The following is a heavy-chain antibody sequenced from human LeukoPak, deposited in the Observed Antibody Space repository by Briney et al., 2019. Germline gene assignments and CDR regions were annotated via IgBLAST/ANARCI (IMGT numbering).Heavy chain of an antibody. D-gene: IGHD5-18*01. CDR3: ATTPGYSYSGYYYYGMDV. V-gene: IGHV1-24*01. CDR2: FDPEDGET. CDR1: GYTLTELS. J-gene: IGHJ6*02. Sequence: GASVTVSCKVSGYTLTELSMHWVRQAPGKGLEWMGGFDPEDGETIYAQKFQGRVTMTEDTSTDTAYMELSSLRSEDTAVYYCATTPGYSYSGYYYYGMDVWSQGTTVTVSS.